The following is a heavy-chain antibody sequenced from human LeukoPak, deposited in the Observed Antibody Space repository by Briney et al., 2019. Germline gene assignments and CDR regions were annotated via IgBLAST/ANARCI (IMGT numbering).Heavy chain of an antibody. Sequence: SVKVSCKASGGTFSSYAISWVRQAPGQGLEWMGRIIPILGIANYAQKFQGRVTITADKSTSTAYMELSSLRSEDTAVYYCARVVPAAGTYYYYYGMDVWGQGTTVTVSS. D-gene: IGHD2-2*01. J-gene: IGHJ6*02. V-gene: IGHV1-69*04. CDR1: GGTFSSYA. CDR2: IIPILGIA. CDR3: ARVVPAAGTYYYYYGMDV.